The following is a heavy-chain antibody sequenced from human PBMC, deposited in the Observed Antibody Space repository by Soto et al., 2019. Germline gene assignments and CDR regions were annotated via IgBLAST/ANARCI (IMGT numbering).Heavy chain of an antibody. CDR2: IYYSGST. V-gene: IGHV4-31*03. J-gene: IGHJ4*02. D-gene: IGHD5-18*01. Sequence: SETLSLTCTVSGGSISGGGYYWSWIRQHPGKGLEWIGYIYYSGSTYYNPSLKSRVTISVDTSKNQFSLKLSSVTAADTAVYYCARYTAMATYYFDYWGQGTLVTVSS. CDR3: ARYTAMATYYFDY. CDR1: GGSISGGGYY.